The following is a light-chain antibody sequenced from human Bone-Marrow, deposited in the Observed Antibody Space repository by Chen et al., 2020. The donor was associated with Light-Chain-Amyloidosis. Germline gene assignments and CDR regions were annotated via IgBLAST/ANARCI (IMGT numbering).Light chain of an antibody. CDR3: QVWDRSSDRPV. J-gene: IGLJ3*02. CDR2: ADS. V-gene: IGLV3-21*02. Sequence: SYVLTQPSSVSVAPGQTATIACGGNNIGSTSVHWYQQTPGQAPLLVVYADSDRPSGIPERLSGSNSGKTATLTISRVEAGDEADYYCQVWDRSSDRPVFGGGTKLTVL. CDR1: NIGSTS.